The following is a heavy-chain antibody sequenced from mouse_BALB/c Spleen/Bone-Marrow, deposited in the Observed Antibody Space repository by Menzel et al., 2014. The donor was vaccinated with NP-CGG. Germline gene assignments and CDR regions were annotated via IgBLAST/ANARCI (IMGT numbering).Heavy chain of an antibody. Sequence: VQLQQPGAELVKPGASVKLSCTASGFNIKDTYMHRVKQRPEQGLEWIGRIDPANGNTKYDPKFQGKATITADTSSNTAYLQLSSLTSEDTAVYYCALYYDYDVGYWGQGTTLTVSS. J-gene: IGHJ2*01. CDR3: ALYYDYDVGY. V-gene: IGHV14-3*02. CDR2: IDPANGNT. D-gene: IGHD2-4*01. CDR1: GFNIKDTY.